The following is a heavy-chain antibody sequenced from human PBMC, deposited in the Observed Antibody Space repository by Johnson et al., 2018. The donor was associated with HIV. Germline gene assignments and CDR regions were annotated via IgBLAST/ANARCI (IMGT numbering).Heavy chain of an antibody. Sequence: VQLVESGGGLIQPGGSLRLSCAASGFTVSSNYMSWVRQAPGKGLEWVSGINWNGGSTGYADSVKGRFTISRDNAKNSLYLQMNSLRAEDTAVYYCANFRYSSSPDAFDIWGQGTMVTVSS. V-gene: IGHV3-53*01. J-gene: IGHJ3*02. CDR3: ANFRYSSSPDAFDI. CDR1: GFTVSSNY. CDR2: INWNGGST. D-gene: IGHD6-6*01.